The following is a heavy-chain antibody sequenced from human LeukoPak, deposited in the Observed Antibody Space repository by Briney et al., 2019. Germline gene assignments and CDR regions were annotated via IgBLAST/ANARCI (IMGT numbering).Heavy chain of an antibody. V-gene: IGHV3-7*03. CDR1: GFSFSNYW. CDR2: IKQDGGEK. Sequence: PGGSLRLSCAASGFSFSNYWMSWVRRVPGKGLEGVANIKQDGGEKYYVDSVKGRFTISRDNAKNSLYLQMNSLRAEDTAVYYCASGLELDYWGQGTLVTVSS. J-gene: IGHJ4*02. CDR3: ASGLELDY.